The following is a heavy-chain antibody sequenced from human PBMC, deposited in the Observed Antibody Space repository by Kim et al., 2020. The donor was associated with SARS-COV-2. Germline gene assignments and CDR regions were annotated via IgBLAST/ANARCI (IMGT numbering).Heavy chain of an antibody. D-gene: IGHD3-10*01. CDR3: ARRNYGSGSPIDY. Sequence: YNPSLKSRVTISVDTSKNQFSLKLSSVTAADTAVYYCARRNYGSGSPIDYWGQGTLVTVSS. V-gene: IGHV4-39*01. J-gene: IGHJ4*02.